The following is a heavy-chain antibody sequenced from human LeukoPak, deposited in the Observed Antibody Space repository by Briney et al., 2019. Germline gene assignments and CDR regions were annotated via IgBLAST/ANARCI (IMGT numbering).Heavy chain of an antibody. J-gene: IGHJ4*02. CDR2: IWFDGSVS. CDR1: GFTFSSYG. D-gene: IGHD3-3*01. V-gene: IGHV3-33*06. CDR3: AKDLAFRFLEPAF. Sequence: RRSLRLSCAASGFTFSSYGMHWVRQAPGKGLEWVADIWFDGSVSHHADSVKGRFTISRDNSKNTQFLQMNSQRGEDTAVYYCAKDLAFRFLEPAFWGRGTLVTVSS.